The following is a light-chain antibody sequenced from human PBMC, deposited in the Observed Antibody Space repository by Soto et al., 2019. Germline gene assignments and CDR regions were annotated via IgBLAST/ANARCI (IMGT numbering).Light chain of an antibody. J-gene: IGKJ2*01. V-gene: IGKV1-39*01. CDR2: AAS. Sequence: DIQMTQSPSSLSASVGDRVTIACRAGQTISSNLNWYQQKPGKAPKLLIYAASTLLSGVPSRFSGSRSGKDFTLTISSLQPEDFATYYCQQSYGTPYTFGRGTKLEIK. CDR3: QQSYGTPYT. CDR1: QTISSN.